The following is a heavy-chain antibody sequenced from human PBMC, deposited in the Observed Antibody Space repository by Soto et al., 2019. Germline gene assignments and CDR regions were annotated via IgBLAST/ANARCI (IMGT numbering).Heavy chain of an antibody. CDR1: GGSISSYY. Sequence: SETLSLTCTVSGGSISSYYWSWIRQPPGKGLEWIGYIYYSGSTNYNPSLKSRVTISVDTSKNQFSLKLSSVTAADTAVYYCANLRTDDILTGYYFDYWGQGTLVTVSS. D-gene: IGHD3-9*01. J-gene: IGHJ4*02. CDR2: IYYSGST. V-gene: IGHV4-59*01. CDR3: ANLRTDDILTGYYFDY.